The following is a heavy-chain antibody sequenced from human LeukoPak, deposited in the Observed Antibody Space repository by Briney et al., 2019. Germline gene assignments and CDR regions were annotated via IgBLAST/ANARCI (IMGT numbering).Heavy chain of an antibody. Sequence: SVKVSCKASGGTFSSYAISWVRQAPGQGLEWMGRIIPIFGTATYAQKFQGRVTITADKSTSAAYMELSSLRSEDTAVYYCARDGWAAGHSYMDVWGKGTTVTVSS. CDR2: IIPIFGTA. D-gene: IGHD6-13*01. V-gene: IGHV1-69*06. CDR3: ARDGWAAGHSYMDV. J-gene: IGHJ6*03. CDR1: GGTFSSYA.